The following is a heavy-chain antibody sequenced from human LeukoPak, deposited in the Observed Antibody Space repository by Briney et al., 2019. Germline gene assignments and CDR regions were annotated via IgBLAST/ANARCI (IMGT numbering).Heavy chain of an antibody. CDR1: GFTFTNYA. V-gene: IGHV3-48*01. J-gene: IGHJ4*02. D-gene: IGHD3-3*01. CDR2: ISSSSNVI. CDR3: ARGDPIYDFWSGGDY. Sequence: GGSLRLSCAVSGFTFTNYAMSWVRQAPGKGLEWVSYISSSSNVIYYTDSVKGRFTISRDNARNLLSLQMNSLRAEDTAVYYCARGDPIYDFWSGGDYWGQGSLVTVSS.